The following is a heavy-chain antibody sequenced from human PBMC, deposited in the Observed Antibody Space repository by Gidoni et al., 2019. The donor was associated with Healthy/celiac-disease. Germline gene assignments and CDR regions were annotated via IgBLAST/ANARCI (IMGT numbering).Heavy chain of an antibody. V-gene: IGHV1-2*02. D-gene: IGHD6-19*01. CDR2: INPSSGGT. Sequence: QVQLVQSGAEVKKPGASVKVSCRASGYTFTGYYMPWVRQAPGQGLEWMGWINPSSGGTNYAQKFQGRVTMTRDTSISTAYMELSRLRSDDTAVYYCARGKVSVAVAGADWFDPWGQGTLVTVSS. CDR1: GYTFTGYY. J-gene: IGHJ5*02. CDR3: ARGKVSVAVAGADWFDP.